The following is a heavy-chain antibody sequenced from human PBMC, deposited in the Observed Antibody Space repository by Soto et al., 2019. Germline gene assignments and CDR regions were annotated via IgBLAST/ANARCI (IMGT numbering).Heavy chain of an antibody. CDR2: INPNSGGT. V-gene: IGHV1-2*02. J-gene: IGHJ6*02. CDR3: ARDRVAGTGMYYYYGMDV. D-gene: IGHD6-19*01. CDR1: GYTFTGYY. Sequence: ASVKVSCKASGYTFTGYYMHWVRQAPGQGLEWMGWINPNSGGTNYAQKFQGRATMTRDTSISTAYMELSRLRSDDTAVYYCARDRVAGTGMYYYYGMDVWGQGTTVTVSS.